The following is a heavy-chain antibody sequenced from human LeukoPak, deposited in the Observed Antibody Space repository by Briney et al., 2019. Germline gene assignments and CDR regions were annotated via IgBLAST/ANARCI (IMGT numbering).Heavy chain of an antibody. CDR2: IKSKPDGGTT. CDR3: TTTAAAAYCSSTSCYRY. Sequence: GGSLRLSCAASGFTFSNAWMSWVRQAPGKGLEWVGRIKSKPDGGTTDYAAPVKGRFTISRDDSKNTLYLQMNSLKTEDTAVYYCTTTAAAAYCSSTSCYRYWGQGTLVTVSS. CDR1: GFTFSNAW. V-gene: IGHV3-15*01. J-gene: IGHJ4*02. D-gene: IGHD2-2*01.